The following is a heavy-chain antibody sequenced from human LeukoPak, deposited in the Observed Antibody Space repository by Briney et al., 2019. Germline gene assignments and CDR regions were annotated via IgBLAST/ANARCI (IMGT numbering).Heavy chain of an antibody. J-gene: IGHJ4*02. Sequence: GGSLRLSFAASGFTVSGHWMRWVRQSPGKGLEWVANINQNGSAEYYLDSVKGRFTISRDNTNNTLYLQMNNLRGEDTAVYYCARWTNTIDFWGQGTLVTVSS. V-gene: IGHV3-7*01. D-gene: IGHD3/OR15-3a*01. CDR2: INQNGSAE. CDR1: GFTVSGHW. CDR3: ARWTNTIDF.